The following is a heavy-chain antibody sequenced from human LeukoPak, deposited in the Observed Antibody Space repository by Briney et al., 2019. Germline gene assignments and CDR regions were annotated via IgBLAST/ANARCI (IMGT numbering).Heavy chain of an antibody. V-gene: IGHV1-18*01. CDR1: GYTFTIYG. CDR3: ARDMITMVRGVIVFDY. CDR2: IRAYNGNT. D-gene: IGHD3-10*01. J-gene: IGHJ4*02. Sequence: VASVKVSCKASGYTFTIYGVSRGRPAPGQGLEWMGWIRAYNGNTNYAQKLQGRVTMTTDTSTSTAYMELRSLRSDDTAVYYCARDMITMVRGVIVFDYWGQGTLVTVSS.